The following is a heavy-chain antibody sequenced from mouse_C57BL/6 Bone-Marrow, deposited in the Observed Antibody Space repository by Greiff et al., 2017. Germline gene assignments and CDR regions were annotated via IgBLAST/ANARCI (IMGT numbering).Heavy chain of an antibody. Sequence: VKLVESGPELVKPGASVKISCKASGYAFSSSWMNWVKQRPGKGLEWIGRIYPGDGDTNYNGKFKGKATLTADKSSSTAYMRLSSLTSEDSAVYCCARDCYDRFAYWGQGTLVTVSA. CDR3: ARDCYDRFAY. J-gene: IGHJ3*01. V-gene: IGHV1-82*01. CDR1: GYAFSSSW. CDR2: IYPGDGDT. D-gene: IGHD2-12*01.